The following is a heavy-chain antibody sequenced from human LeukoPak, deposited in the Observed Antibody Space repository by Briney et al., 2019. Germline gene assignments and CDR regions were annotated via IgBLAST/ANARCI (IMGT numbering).Heavy chain of an antibody. CDR3: ARRYTVTTVYFFDY. V-gene: IGHV3-23*01. J-gene: IGHJ4*02. CDR1: GFTFSSYA. D-gene: IGHD4-11*01. Sequence: PGGSLRLSCATSGFTFSSYAMNWVRRAPGKGLEWVSAISGSGGGTYYADSVKGRFTISRDNSKNTLYLQMSSLRAEDTAVYFCARRYTVTTVYFFDYWGQGTLVTVSS. CDR2: ISGSGGGT.